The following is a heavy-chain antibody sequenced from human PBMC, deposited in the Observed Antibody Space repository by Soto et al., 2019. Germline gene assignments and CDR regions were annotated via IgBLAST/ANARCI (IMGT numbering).Heavy chain of an antibody. V-gene: IGHV1-18*01. CDR2: ISAHNGNT. CDR1: GYAFTTYG. CDR3: ARGRYGDY. D-gene: IGHD1-1*01. Sequence: QVHLVQSGAEVKKPGASVKVSCKGSGYAFTTYGITWVRQAPGQGLEWMGWISAHNGNTNYAQKLQGRVTVTRDTSTSAAYMELRSLRADDTAVYYCARGRYGDYWGQGALVTVSS. J-gene: IGHJ4*02.